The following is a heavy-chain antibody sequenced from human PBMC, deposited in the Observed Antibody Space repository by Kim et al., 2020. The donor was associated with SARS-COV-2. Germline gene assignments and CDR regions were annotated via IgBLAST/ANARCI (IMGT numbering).Heavy chain of an antibody. V-gene: IGHV5-10-1*01. CDR2: IDPSDSNT. CDR3: ARQKGLYDTTGGGWFDP. D-gene: IGHD3-22*01. Sequence: GESLKISCKGSGYSFTSYWITWVRQMPGKGLEWMGRIDPSDSNTNYNPSFQGHVTISLDKSISTAYLQWSSLQASDTAVYYCARQKGLYDTTGGGWFDPWGQGTLVTVSS. CDR1: GYSFTSYW. J-gene: IGHJ5*02.